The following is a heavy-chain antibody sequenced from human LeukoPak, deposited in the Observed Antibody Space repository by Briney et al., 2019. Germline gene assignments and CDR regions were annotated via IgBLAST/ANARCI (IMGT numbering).Heavy chain of an antibody. J-gene: IGHJ3*02. CDR2: ISSTSTYI. CDR3: ARDPYYYNSGSFAAFDI. D-gene: IGHD3-10*01. V-gene: IGHV3-21*01. CDR1: GFTFSNYK. Sequence: GRSLRLSCAASGFTFSNYKMNWVRQAPGKGLEWVSSISSTSTYINYADSVKGRFTISRDNAKKSLYLQMDSLTAEDTALYYCARDPYYYNSGSFAAFDIWGQGTMVTVSS.